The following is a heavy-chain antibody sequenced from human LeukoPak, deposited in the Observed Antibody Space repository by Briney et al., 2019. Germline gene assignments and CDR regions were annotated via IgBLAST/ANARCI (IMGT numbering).Heavy chain of an antibody. Sequence: GGSLRLSCSASGFTFSRYAMHWVRQAPGKGLEWVSAISGSGGSTYYADSVKGRFTISRDNSKNTLYLQMNSLRAEDTAVYYCAGGYRYYFDYWGQGTLVTVSS. CDR3: AGGYRYYFDY. CDR2: ISGSGGST. D-gene: IGHD5-18*01. CDR1: GFTFSRYA. J-gene: IGHJ4*02. V-gene: IGHV3-23*01.